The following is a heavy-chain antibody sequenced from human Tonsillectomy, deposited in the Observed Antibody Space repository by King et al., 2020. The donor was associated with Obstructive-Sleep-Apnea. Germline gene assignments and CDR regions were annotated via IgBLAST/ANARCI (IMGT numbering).Heavy chain of an antibody. V-gene: IGHV4-39*01. CDR2: IYYTGTT. J-gene: IGHJ2*01. Sequence: PLQESGPGLVKPSETLSLTCTISGASISHTGSYWAWIRQPPGQGLEWMGSIYYTGTTYDNPALKSRVAISVDTSKSQFSLRLNSVTAADTAVYYCAGQPYYSASGTHYNVHGYFFGWGRGTLVTVSS. D-gene: IGHD3-10*01. CDR1: GASISHTGSY. CDR3: AGQPYYSASGTHYNVHGYFFG.